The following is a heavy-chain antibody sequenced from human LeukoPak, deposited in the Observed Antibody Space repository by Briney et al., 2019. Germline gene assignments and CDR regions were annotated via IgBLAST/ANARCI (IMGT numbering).Heavy chain of an antibody. J-gene: IGHJ4*02. V-gene: IGHV4-31*03. CDR2: IHPSGML. Sequence: KASETLSLTCTVSGASFNSDDQYWNWIRHSPGKGLEWIGSIHPSGMLYNNPSLESRVTMSRDTSKNQFSLNLNSVTAADTAVYFCSRGLDSRKLGYWGQGILVTVSS. CDR1: GASFNSDDQY. D-gene: IGHD3-22*01. CDR3: SRGLDSRKLGY.